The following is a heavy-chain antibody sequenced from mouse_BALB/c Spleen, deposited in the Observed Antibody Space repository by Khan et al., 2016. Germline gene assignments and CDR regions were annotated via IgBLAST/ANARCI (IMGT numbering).Heavy chain of an antibody. V-gene: IGHV9-3-1*01. CDR3: AAYYRDAMDY. D-gene: IGHD2-14*01. Sequence: QIQLVQSGPELKKPGETVKISCKASGYTFTNYGMNWVKQAPGKGLKWMGWINTYTGEPTYADDFQRRFAISLETSASTAYLQINNLKNEDTATYFCAAYYRDAMDYWGQGTSVTVSS. J-gene: IGHJ4*01. CDR2: INTYTGEP. CDR1: GYTFTNYG.